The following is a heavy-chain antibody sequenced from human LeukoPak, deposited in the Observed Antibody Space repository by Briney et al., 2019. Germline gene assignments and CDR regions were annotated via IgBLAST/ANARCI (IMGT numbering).Heavy chain of an antibody. D-gene: IGHD3-16*01. J-gene: IGHJ5*02. CDR3: ARDYEWFDP. CDR1: GGTFSSYA. Sequence: ASVKVSCKASGGTFSSYAISWVRQAPGQGLEWMGWINPNSGGTNYAQKFQGRVTMTRDTSISTAYMELSRLRSDDTAVYYCARDYEWFDPWGQGTLVTVSS. CDR2: INPNSGGT. V-gene: IGHV1-2*02.